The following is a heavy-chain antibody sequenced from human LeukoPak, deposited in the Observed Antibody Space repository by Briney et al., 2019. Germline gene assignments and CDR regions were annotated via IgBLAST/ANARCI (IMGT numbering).Heavy chain of an antibody. CDR1: GGSFSGYY. CDR3: ARGEAPYSSGWYYFGY. V-gene: IGHV4-34*01. J-gene: IGHJ4*02. Sequence: PSETLSLTCAVYGGSFSGYYWSWIRQPPGKGLEWIGEINHSGSTNYNPSLKSRVTISVDTSKNQFSLKLSSVTAADTAVYYCARGEAPYSSGWYYFGYWGQGTLVTVSS. D-gene: IGHD6-19*01. CDR2: INHSGST.